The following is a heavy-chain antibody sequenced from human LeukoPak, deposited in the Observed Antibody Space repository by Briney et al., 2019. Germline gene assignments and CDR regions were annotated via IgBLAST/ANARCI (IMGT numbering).Heavy chain of an antibody. V-gene: IGHV3-23*01. CDR3: ARGDYALYYYYYGMDV. D-gene: IGHD4-17*01. Sequence: GGSLRLSCAASGFTFSSYAMSWVRQAPGKGLEWVSAISGSGGSTYYADSVKGRFTISRDNSKNTLYLQMNSLRAEDTAVYYCARGDYALYYYYYGMDVWGQGTTVTVSS. CDR1: GFTFSSYA. J-gene: IGHJ6*02. CDR2: ISGSGGST.